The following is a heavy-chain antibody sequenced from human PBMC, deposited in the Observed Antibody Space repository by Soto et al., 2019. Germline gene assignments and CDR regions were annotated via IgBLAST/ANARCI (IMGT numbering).Heavy chain of an antibody. D-gene: IGHD2-2*01. CDR1: GYTFSNYG. Sequence: APVKVACKTSGYTFSNYGITWVRQAPGQRLEWLGGISLYSDGTNYAQKFQGRVSMTTDPSTTTAYMELRSLCSDATAVYYCARVVPGAEAWFGPWGQGTLVTVSS. CDR3: ARVVPGAEAWFGP. CDR2: ISLYSDGT. J-gene: IGHJ5*02. V-gene: IGHV1-18*01.